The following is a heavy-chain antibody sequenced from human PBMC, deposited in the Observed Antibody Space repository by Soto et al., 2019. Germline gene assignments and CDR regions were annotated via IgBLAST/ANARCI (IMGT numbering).Heavy chain of an antibody. D-gene: IGHD2-2*01. CDR1: GGSISSGGYS. J-gene: IGHJ5*02. CDR3: ARGRVVVPAAVMFNCLDP. CDR2: IFHGGST. V-gene: IGHV4-30-2*01. Sequence: SETLSLTCAVSGGSISSGGYSWSWIRQAPGKGLEWIGYIFHGGSTYYNPSLRSRVTISVDRSRTQFSLKMSSVTAADTAVYYCARGRVVVPAAVMFNCLDPWGQGALVTVSS.